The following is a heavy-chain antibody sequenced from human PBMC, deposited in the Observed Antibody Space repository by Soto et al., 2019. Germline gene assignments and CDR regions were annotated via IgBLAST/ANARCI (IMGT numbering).Heavy chain of an antibody. Sequence: QVQLVESGGGVVQPGRSLRLSCAASGFTFSTYGMHWVRQAPGKGLEWVAVISHDGSNKYFADSVKGRFTISRDNSQNTLYLHMNSLRAEDTSVYYCEKHLIAVAGYLHGMDVWGQGTTVTVSS. CDR2: ISHDGSNK. D-gene: IGHD6-19*01. J-gene: IGHJ6*02. V-gene: IGHV3-30*18. CDR1: GFTFSTYG. CDR3: EKHLIAVAGYLHGMDV.